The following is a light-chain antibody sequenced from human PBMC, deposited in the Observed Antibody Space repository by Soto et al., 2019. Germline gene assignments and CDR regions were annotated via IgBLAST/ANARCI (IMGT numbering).Light chain of an antibody. V-gene: IGKV1-5*01. CDR2: DAS. CDR1: QSLSTW. CDR3: QQYNSDPWT. Sequence: DIQMTQSPSTLSASVGDRVTITCRASQSLSTWLAWYQQKPGKAPKLLIYDASTLQDGVPSRFGGSGFGTEFTLTISSLQPDESATYFCQQYNSDPWTFGQGTKVELK. J-gene: IGKJ1*01.